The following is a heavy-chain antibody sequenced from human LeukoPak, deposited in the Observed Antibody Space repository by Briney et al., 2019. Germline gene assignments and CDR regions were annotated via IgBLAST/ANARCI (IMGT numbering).Heavy chain of an antibody. Sequence: ASVQVSRMASRYTLTSYGISWVRQAPGQGREWMGWISAYNGNTNYAQKLQGRVTMTTDTSTSTAYMELRSLRSDDTAVYYCARVLYYDYVWGSCDYWGQGTLVTVSS. D-gene: IGHD3-16*01. CDR2: ISAYNGNT. CDR3: ARVLYYDYVWGSCDY. CDR1: RYTLTSYG. V-gene: IGHV1-18*01. J-gene: IGHJ4*02.